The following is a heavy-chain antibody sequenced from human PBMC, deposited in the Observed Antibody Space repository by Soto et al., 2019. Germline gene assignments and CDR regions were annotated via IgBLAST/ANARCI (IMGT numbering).Heavy chain of an antibody. D-gene: IGHD2-15*01. V-gene: IGHV4-30-4*02. CDR3: ARGRYCLTGRCFPNWFDS. CDR2: IYKSATT. CDR1: GASISTVDYF. Sequence: PSDTLSLTCSVSGASISTVDYFWSCIRQPPGQALEYIGYIYKSATTYYNPSFEGRVAISLDTSKSHFSLNVTSVTAADTAVYFCARGRYCLTGRCFPNWFDSWGQGTLVTVSS. J-gene: IGHJ5*01.